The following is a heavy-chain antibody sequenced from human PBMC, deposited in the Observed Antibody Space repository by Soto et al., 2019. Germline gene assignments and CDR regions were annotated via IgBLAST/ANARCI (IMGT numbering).Heavy chain of an antibody. D-gene: IGHD1-20*01. CDR2: IYWNGAT. Sequence: ITLNESGPTLVKPTQTLTLTGNFSGFSLSTGGVDVAWVRQPPGKALEWLTLIYWNGATRTSPSLENRLTVTKDASKNQVALTMTNMDPVDTATYYWAHLPPFAEYNLDYWGQGSRVTVSS. CDR3: AHLPPFAEYNLDY. J-gene: IGHJ4*02. CDR1: GFSLSTGGVD. V-gene: IGHV2-5*01.